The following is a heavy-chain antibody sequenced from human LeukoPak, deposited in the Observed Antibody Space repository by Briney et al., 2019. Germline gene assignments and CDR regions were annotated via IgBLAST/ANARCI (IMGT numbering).Heavy chain of an antibody. D-gene: IGHD1-1*01. J-gene: IGHJ4*02. CDR2: IYDNGNT. CDR1: GGPLSAYY. V-gene: IGHV4-59*03. CDR3: ATGETGSTLGGY. Sequence: SETLSLTCTVSGGPLSAYYWSWIRQPPGKGLEWIGYIYDNGNTNYNPSLKSRVTISVDTSKNQFSLKLSSVTAADTAVYYCATGETGSTLGGYWGQGTLVTVSS.